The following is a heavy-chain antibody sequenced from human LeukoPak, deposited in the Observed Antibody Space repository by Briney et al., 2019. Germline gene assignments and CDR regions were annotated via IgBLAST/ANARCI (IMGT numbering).Heavy chain of an antibody. Sequence: PGGSLRLSCSASGFTFSNYVMGWVRQAQGKGLEWVSAISENGGEADYADSVRGRFTISRDNSQNTLYQQMNSLRAEDTAVYYCAKRTGVTELHFDHWGQGTLVTVSS. CDR3: AKRTGVTELHFDH. J-gene: IGHJ4*02. CDR1: GFTFSNYV. CDR2: ISENGGEA. V-gene: IGHV3-23*01. D-gene: IGHD1-7*01.